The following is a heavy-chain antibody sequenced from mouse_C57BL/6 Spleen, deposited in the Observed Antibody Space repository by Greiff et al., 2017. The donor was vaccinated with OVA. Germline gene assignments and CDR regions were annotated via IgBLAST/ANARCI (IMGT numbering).Heavy chain of an antibody. V-gene: IGHV2-3*01. J-gene: IGHJ2*01. D-gene: IGHD1-1*01. CDR1: GFSLTSYG. Sequence: VKLMESGPGLVAPSQRLSITCTVSGFSLTSYGVSWVRQPPGTGLEWLGVIWGDGSTNSHSALISRRSISKDNSKSQVFLKLNSLQTDDTATYYCAKLTTVVAFDYWGQGTTLTVSS. CDR3: AKLTTVVAFDY. CDR2: IWGDGST.